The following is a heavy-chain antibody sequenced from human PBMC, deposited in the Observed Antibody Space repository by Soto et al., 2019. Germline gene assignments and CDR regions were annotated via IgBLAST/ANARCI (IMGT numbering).Heavy chain of an antibody. CDR3: AKDVSRGWYTGGGRFDP. CDR2: VSWNSVSV. J-gene: IGHJ5*02. V-gene: IGHV3-9*01. CDR1: GFTFDDYA. D-gene: IGHD6-19*01. Sequence: EVQLVESGGGLVQPGRSLRLSCVASGFTFDDYAMHWVRQAPGKGLEWVSSVSWNSVSVGYADSVKGRFTISRDNGEKPLYCQMNSRRTEDRAMDYWAKDVSRGWYTGGGRFDPWGQGTLGTVSS.